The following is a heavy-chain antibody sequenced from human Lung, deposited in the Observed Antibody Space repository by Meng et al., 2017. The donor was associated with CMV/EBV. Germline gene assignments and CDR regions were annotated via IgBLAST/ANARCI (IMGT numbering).Heavy chain of an antibody. V-gene: IGHV3-74*03. CDR2: IDSDGRDI. CDR3: ARGVAESLGWEMGY. Sequence: VQLVESGGGLVQAGGSLRLSCAVSGFTLRRYWMHWVRQAPGKGLEWVSRIDSDGRDITYADSVRGRFTISRDDAKNTLYLQMNSLRVEDTAVYYCARGVAESLGWEMGYWGQGTLVTVSS. J-gene: IGHJ4*02. CDR1: GFTLRRYW. D-gene: IGHD1-26*01.